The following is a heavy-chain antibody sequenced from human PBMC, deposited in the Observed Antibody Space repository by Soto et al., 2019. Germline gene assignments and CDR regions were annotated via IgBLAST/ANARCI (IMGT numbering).Heavy chain of an antibody. CDR2: IYYSGST. J-gene: IGHJ5*02. V-gene: IGHV4-31*03. CDR1: GGSISSGGYY. CDR3: AREVTHNWFDP. Sequence: PSETLSLTCTVSGGSISSGGYYWSWIRQHPGKGLEWIGYIYYSGSTYYNPSLKSRVTITVDTSKNQFSLKLSSVTAADTAVYYCAREVTHNWFDPWGQGTLVTVSS. D-gene: IGHD4-4*01.